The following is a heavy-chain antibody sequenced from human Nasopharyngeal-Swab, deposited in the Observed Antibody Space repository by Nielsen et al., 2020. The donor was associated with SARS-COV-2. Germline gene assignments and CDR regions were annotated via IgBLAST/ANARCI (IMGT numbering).Heavy chain of an antibody. V-gene: IGHV1-69*13. CDR1: GGTFSSYA. CDR2: IIPIFGTA. CDR3: ARTDSGSYAAYFDY. D-gene: IGHD1-26*01. Sequence: SVKVSCKASGGTFSSYAISWVRQAPGQGLEWMGGIIPIFGTANYAQKFQGRVTITADESTSTAYMELSSLRSEDTAVYYCARTDSGSYAAYFDYWGQGTQVTVSS. J-gene: IGHJ4*02.